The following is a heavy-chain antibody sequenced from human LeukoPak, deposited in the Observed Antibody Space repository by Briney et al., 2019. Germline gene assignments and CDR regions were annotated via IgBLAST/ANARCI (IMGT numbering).Heavy chain of an antibody. D-gene: IGHD3-22*01. CDR2: ISSSSSYI. Sequence: GGSLRLSCAASGFTFSSYSMKWVRQAPGKGLEWVSSISSSSSYIYYADSVKGRFTISRDNAKNSLYLQMNSLRAEDTAVYYCAKNPEPYDSSQNGWGQGTLVTVFS. V-gene: IGHV3-21*01. J-gene: IGHJ4*02. CDR3: AKNPEPYDSSQNG. CDR1: GFTFSSYS.